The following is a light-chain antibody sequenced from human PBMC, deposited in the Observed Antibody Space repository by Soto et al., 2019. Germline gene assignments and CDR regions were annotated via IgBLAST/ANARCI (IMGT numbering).Light chain of an antibody. Sequence: EILLTQSPATLSLSPGERATLSCRASQSVSSYLAWYQQKPGQAPRLLIYDAANRATGIPARFSGSGSGTDFSLTITSLEPEDFAVYYCLQRSNWPSITFGQGIRLEIK. CDR1: QSVSSY. CDR3: LQRSNWPSIT. J-gene: IGKJ5*01. CDR2: DAA. V-gene: IGKV3-11*01.